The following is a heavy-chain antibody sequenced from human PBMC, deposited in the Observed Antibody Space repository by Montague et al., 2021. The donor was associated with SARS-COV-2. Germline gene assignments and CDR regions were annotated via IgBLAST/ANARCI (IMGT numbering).Heavy chain of an antibody. CDR2: TSYSGST. CDR3: ARWGEYYDSPYYYYAMDV. D-gene: IGHD3-3*01. Sequence: SETLSLTCTVSGGSISPYYWSWIRQSPGKGLECIGYTSYSGSTDYNPSLKSRVTISIDTSKNQFSLKLSSVAAADPAVYYCARWGEYYDSPYYYYAMDVWGQGTAVTVSS. V-gene: IGHV4-59*12. CDR1: GGSISPYY. J-gene: IGHJ6*02.